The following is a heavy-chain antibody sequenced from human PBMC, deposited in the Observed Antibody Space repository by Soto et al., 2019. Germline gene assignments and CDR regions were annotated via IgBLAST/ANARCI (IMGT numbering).Heavy chain of an antibody. J-gene: IGHJ4*02. CDR3: AKDHGSGSYPY. CDR1: GSIFSSHW. Sequence: PGGSLRLSCVISGSIFSSHWMTWVRQAPGKGLEWVASINQDGFGKYCVDSVRGRFTISRDNAKNSVYLQMDSLRAEDTAVYYCAKDHGSGSYPYWGQGTLVTVSS. V-gene: IGHV3-7*05. CDR2: INQDGFGK. D-gene: IGHD1-26*01.